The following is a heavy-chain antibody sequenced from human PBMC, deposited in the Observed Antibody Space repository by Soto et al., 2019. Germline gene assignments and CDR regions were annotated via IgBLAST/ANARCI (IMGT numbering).Heavy chain of an antibody. Sequence: SGVNVSCQHSLCCLHRYGRFWVRQAPGPGLEWMGRIIPILGIANYAQKFQGRVTITADKSTSTAYMELSSLRSEDTAVYYCARVGGYDLEGPDFDYWGQGTLVTVSS. CDR2: IIPILGIA. CDR1: LCCLHRYG. D-gene: IGHD5-12*01. J-gene: IGHJ4*02. V-gene: IGHV1-69*04. CDR3: ARVGGYDLEGPDFDY.